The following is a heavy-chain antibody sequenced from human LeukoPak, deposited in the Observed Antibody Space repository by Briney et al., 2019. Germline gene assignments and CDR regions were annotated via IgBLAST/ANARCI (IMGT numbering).Heavy chain of an antibody. V-gene: IGHV3-11*04. D-gene: IGHD6-6*01. J-gene: IGHJ4*02. CDR3: VPNPNIAARKVSFDY. CDR2: ISSSGSTI. Sequence: GGSLRLSCAASGFTFSDYYMSWIRQAPGKGLEWGSYISSSGSTIYYADSVKGRFTISRDNAKNSLYLQMNSLRAEDTAVYYCVPNPNIAARKVSFDYWGQGTLVTVSS. CDR1: GFTFSDYY.